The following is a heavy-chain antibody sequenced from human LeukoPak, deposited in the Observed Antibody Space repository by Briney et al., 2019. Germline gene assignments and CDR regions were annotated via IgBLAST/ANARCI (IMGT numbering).Heavy chain of an antibody. Sequence: SVTVSCTASGGTFSSYAISWVRQAPGQGLEWMGGIIPIFSTANYAQKFQGRVAITADESTSTAYMELSSLRSEDTAVYYCARDQITMIVVHYYYGMDVWGQGTTVTVSS. D-gene: IGHD3-22*01. CDR2: IIPIFSTA. CDR3: ARDQITMIVVHYYYGMDV. CDR1: GGTFSSYA. V-gene: IGHV1-69*01. J-gene: IGHJ6*02.